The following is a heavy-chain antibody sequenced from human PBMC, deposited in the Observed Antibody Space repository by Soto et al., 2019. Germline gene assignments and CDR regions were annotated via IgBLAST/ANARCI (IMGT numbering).Heavy chain of an antibody. V-gene: IGHV6-1*01. D-gene: IGHD6-19*01. CDR3: ARGTAVTGLDY. CDR1: GDSVSSNSVV. J-gene: IGHJ4*02. Sequence: QVQLQESGPGLVKPSQTLSLTCAISGDSVSSNSVVWSWIRQYPSRGLECLGRTYYRSKWYNDYATSVKSRITINPDTSKNQFSLQLDSVTPEDTAVYYCARGTAVTGLDYWGQGALVTVSS. CDR2: TYYRSKWYN.